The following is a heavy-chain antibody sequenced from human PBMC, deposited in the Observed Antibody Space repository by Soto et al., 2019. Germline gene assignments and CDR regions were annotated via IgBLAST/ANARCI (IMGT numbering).Heavy chain of an antibody. CDR3: ARVDYGDYGWYFDL. Sequence: ASVKVSCKASGYTFTSYYMHWVRQAPGQGLEWMGIINPSGGATSYADSVKGRFTISRDNSKDILYLQVNSLRAEDTAVYYCARVDYGDYGWYFDLWGRGTLVTVSS. J-gene: IGHJ2*01. V-gene: IGHV1-46*04. CDR1: GYTFTSYY. D-gene: IGHD4-17*01. CDR2: INPSGGAT.